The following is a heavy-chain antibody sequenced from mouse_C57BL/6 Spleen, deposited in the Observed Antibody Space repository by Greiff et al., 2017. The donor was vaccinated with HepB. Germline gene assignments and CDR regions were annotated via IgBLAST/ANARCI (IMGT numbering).Heavy chain of an antibody. CDR3: AIDTIITTVVRGFAY. D-gene: IGHD1-1*01. CDR2: IHPSDSDT. V-gene: IGHV1-74*01. J-gene: IGHJ3*01. Sequence: QVQLKQPGAELVKPGASVKVSCKASGYTFTSYWMHWVKQRPGQGLEWIGRIHPSDSDTNYNQKFKGKATLTVDKSSSTAYMQLSSLTSEDSAVYYCAIDTIITTVVRGFAYWGQGTLVTVSA. CDR1: GYTFTSYW.